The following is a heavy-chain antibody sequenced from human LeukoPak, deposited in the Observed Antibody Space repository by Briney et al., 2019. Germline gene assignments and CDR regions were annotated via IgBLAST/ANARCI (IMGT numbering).Heavy chain of an antibody. CDR1: GGSFSGYY. D-gene: IGHD6-6*01. Sequence: SETLSLTCAVYGGSFSGYYWSWIRQPPGKGLEWIGSIYYSGSTYYNPSLKSRVTISVDTSKNQFSLKLSSVTAADTAVYYCARGRSSAYAFDIWGQGTMVTVSS. CDR3: ARGRSSAYAFDI. J-gene: IGHJ3*02. V-gene: IGHV4-34*01. CDR2: IYYSGST.